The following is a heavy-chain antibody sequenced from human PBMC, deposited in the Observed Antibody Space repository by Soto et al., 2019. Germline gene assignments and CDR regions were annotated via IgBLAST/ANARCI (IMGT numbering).Heavy chain of an antibody. Sequence: SETLSLTCSVSGGSISPYYWGWVRQPPGKGLQWIGYVHSSGSTIYHPSFKGRVTMSVDTSRNHFSLRLTSLTAADTAVYYCARAEYTRGWYPFDYWGQGALVTVSS. V-gene: IGHV4-59*01. CDR2: VHSSGST. CDR1: GGSISPYY. CDR3: ARAEYTRGWYPFDY. J-gene: IGHJ4*02. D-gene: IGHD6-19*01.